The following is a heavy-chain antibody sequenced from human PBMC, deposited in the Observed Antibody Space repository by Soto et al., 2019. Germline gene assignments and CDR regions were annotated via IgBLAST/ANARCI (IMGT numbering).Heavy chain of an antibody. CDR3: ARRVQANGVITQDNWLAP. CDR1: RGSISSSRCH. D-gene: IGHD3-10*01. Sequence: SETLSLTCTVSRGSISSSRCHWGWIRQPPGKGLEWIASIKYSGTTFYNPSLKSRVTLSVDTSKNQFALKLSSVTAADTAVYYCARRVQANGVITQDNWLAPWGQGTRVPSPQ. V-gene: IGHV4-39*01. CDR2: IKYSGTT. J-gene: IGHJ5*02.